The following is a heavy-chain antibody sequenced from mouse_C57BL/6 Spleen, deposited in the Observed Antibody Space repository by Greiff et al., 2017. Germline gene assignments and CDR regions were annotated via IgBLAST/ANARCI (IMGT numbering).Heavy chain of an antibody. Sequence: DVQLQESGPGLVKPSQSLSLTCSVTGYSITSGYYWNWIRQFPGNKLEWMGYISYDGSNNYNPSLKNRISITRDTSKNQFFLKLNSVTTEDTATYYCARAPITTVVPWYFDVWGTGTTVTVSS. CDR2: ISYDGSN. J-gene: IGHJ1*03. D-gene: IGHD1-1*01. CDR3: ARAPITTVVPWYFDV. V-gene: IGHV3-6*01. CDR1: GYSITSGYY.